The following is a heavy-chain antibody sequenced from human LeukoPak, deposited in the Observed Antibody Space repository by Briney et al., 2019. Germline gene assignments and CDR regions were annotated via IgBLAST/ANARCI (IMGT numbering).Heavy chain of an antibody. CDR1: GFTFSSYH. J-gene: IGHJ4*02. CDR2: IWYDGTNK. Sequence: RGSLRLSCAASGFTFSSYHMHWVRQAPGKGLEWVAVIWYDGTNKYYADSVKGRFTISRDTSKNTLFLQMDSLRAEDTAVYYCARGHPGKFDYWGQGTLVTVSS. D-gene: IGHD1-14*01. V-gene: IGHV3-33*01. CDR3: ARGHPGKFDY.